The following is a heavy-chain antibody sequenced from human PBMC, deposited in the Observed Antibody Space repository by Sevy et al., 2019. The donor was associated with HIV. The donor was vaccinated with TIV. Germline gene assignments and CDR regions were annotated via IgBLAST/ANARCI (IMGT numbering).Heavy chain of an antibody. CDR2: FDPEDDET. J-gene: IGHJ4*02. Sequence: ASVKVSCKVSGYTLTEFAMHWVRQAPGKGLEWMGTFDPEDDETMYVQKFQGRLTLTEDKSTDTAYMELSSLRSEDTAVYYCATTKDYYETSGYPVDYWGQGTLVTVSS. V-gene: IGHV1-24*01. CDR1: GYTLTEFA. CDR3: ATTKDYYETSGYPVDY. D-gene: IGHD3-22*01.